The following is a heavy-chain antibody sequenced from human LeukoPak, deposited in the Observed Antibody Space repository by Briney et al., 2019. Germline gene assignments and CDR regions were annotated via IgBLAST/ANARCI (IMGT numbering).Heavy chain of an antibody. CDR3: TTEPVSDYVNF. D-gene: IGHD4-17*01. V-gene: IGHV3-15*01. Sequence: SWVRQAPGKGLEWVGRIKSKADDGTTDYAAPVKGRFTISRDDSKNTLYLQMNSLKTEDTGIYYCTTEPVSDYVNFWGQGTLVTVSS. CDR2: IKSKADDGTT. J-gene: IGHJ4*02.